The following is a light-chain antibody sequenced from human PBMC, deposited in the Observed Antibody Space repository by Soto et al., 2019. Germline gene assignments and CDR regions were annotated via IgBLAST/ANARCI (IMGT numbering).Light chain of an antibody. CDR1: QSVSSN. V-gene: IGKV3-15*01. CDR3: QQYNNWPPWT. Sequence: EIVMTQSQATLSVSPGERATLSCRASQSVSSNLAWYQQKPGQAPRLLIYGAYTRATGIPARFSGSGYGTEFTLTISSRQSEDFAVYYCQQYNNWPPWTFGQGTKVEIK. CDR2: GAY. J-gene: IGKJ1*01.